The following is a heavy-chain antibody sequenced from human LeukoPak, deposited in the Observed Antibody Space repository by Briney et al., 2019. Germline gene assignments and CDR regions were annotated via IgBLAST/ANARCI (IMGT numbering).Heavy chain of an antibody. CDR1: GGYVNRGTFF. D-gene: IGHD3-22*01. J-gene: IGHJ4*02. V-gene: IGHV4-61*01. CDR3: ARSPSGYRFDS. CDR2: ISNSGST. Sequence: SETLSLTCAVSGGYVNRGTFFWTWIRKPPGKGLEWIGYISNSGSTNYHPSLKSRVTISSDTSKTQFTLKLTSVAAADTAVYYCARSPSGYRFDSWGQGTLVTVSS.